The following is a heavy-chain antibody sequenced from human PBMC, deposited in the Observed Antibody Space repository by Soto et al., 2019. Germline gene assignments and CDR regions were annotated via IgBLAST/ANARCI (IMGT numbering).Heavy chain of an antibody. V-gene: IGHV4-30-4*01. Sequence: TSETLSLTCTVSGGSISSGDYYWSWIRQPPGKGLEWIGYIYYSGSTYYNPSLKSRVTISVDTSKNQFSLKLSSVTAADTAVYYCARDRYDYRTFDYWGQGTLVTVSS. CDR1: GGSISSGDYY. J-gene: IGHJ4*02. D-gene: IGHD4-4*01. CDR3: ARDRYDYRTFDY. CDR2: IYYSGST.